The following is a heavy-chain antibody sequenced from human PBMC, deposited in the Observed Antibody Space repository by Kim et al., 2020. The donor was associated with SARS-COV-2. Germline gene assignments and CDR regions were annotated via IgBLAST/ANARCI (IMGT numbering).Heavy chain of an antibody. V-gene: IGHV3-9*01. D-gene: IGHD2-15*01. CDR3: AKGGYCSGGSCDNWFDP. J-gene: IGHJ5*02. Sequence: SVKGRFTIARDNAKNSLYLQMNSLSAEDTALYYCAKGGYCSGGSCDNWFDPWGQGTLVTVSS.